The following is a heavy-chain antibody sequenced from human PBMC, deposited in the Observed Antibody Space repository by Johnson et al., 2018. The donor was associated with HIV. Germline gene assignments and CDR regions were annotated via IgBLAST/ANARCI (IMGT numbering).Heavy chain of an antibody. J-gene: IGHJ3*02. CDR1: RFTFDDYA. D-gene: IGHD3-22*01. CDR3: VRVVVTMIVSDTLPSLGDGRNDAFDI. V-gene: IGHV3-9*01. Sequence: VQLVESGGGLVQPGRSLRLSCAASRFTFDDYAMHWVRQTPGKGLEWVSGISWNSGSIGYADSVKGRFTISRDNAKNSLYLQMNSLRAEDTALYYCVRVVVTMIVSDTLPSLGDGRNDAFDIWCQGTMVTVSS. CDR2: ISWNSGSI.